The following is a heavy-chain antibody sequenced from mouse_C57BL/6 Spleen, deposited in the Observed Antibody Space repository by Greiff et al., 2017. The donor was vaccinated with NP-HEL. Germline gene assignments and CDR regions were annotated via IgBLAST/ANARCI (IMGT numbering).Heavy chain of an antibody. Sequence: EVKLMESGGGLVKPGGSLKLSCAASGFTFSSYTMSWVRQTPEKRLEWVATISGGGGNTYYPDSVKGRFTISRDNAKNTLYLQMSSLRSEDAALYYCARQELGFAYWGQGTLVTVSA. D-gene: IGHD3-3*01. CDR1: GFTFSSYT. V-gene: IGHV5-9*01. CDR2: ISGGGGNT. J-gene: IGHJ3*01. CDR3: ARQELGFAY.